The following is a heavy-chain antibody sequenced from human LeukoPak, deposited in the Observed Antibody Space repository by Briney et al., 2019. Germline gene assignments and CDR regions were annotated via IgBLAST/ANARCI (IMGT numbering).Heavy chain of an antibody. CDR3: ARATDYGSGRQPTQYYFDY. CDR2: IYHSGST. D-gene: IGHD3-10*01. CDR1: GGSISSGGYS. J-gene: IGHJ4*02. Sequence: PSQTLSLTCAVSGGSISSGGYSWSWLRQPPGKGLEWIGYIYHSGSTYYNPSLKSRVTISVDRSKNQFSLKLSSVTAADTAVYYCARATDYGSGRQPTQYYFDYWGQGTLVTVSS. V-gene: IGHV4-30-2*01.